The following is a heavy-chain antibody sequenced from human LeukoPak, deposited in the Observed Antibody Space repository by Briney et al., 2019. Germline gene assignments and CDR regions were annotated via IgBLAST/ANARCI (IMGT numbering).Heavy chain of an antibody. V-gene: IGHV3-48*02. J-gene: IGHJ6*02. CDR3: ARVLVSSRNRYYYYYGMDV. CDR1: GFTFSSYS. CDR2: ISSSSSTI. D-gene: IGHD6-13*01. Sequence: PGGSLRLSCAASGFTFSSYSMNWVRQAPGKGLEWVSYISSSSSTIYYADSVKGRFTISRDNAKNSLYLQMNSLRDEDTAVYYCARVLVSSRNRYYYYYGMDVWGQGTTVTVSS.